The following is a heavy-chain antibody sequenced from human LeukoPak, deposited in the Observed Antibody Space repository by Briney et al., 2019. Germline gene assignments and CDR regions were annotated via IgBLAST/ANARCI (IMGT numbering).Heavy chain of an antibody. Sequence: SEALSLTCAVYGGSFSGYYWSWIRQPPGKGLEWIGEINHSGSTNYNPSLKSRVTISVDTSKNQFSLKLSSVTAADTAVYYCARVVEIAARPGWFDPWGQGTLVTVSS. V-gene: IGHV4-34*01. CDR1: GGSFSGYY. J-gene: IGHJ5*02. D-gene: IGHD6-6*01. CDR2: INHSGST. CDR3: ARVVEIAARPGWFDP.